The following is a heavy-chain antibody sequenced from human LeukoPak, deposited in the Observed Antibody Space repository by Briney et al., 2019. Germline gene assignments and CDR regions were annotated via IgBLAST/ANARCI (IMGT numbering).Heavy chain of an antibody. CDR3: ARVGDEVAYTRGYLDY. V-gene: IGHV3-53*04. CDR1: GVTFSSYA. CDR2: IYMGGNT. Sequence: GGSLRLSCAASGVTFSSYAMSWVRQAPGKGLEWVSVIYMGGNTFYADSVKGRFTISRHTSKNTLYLQMNSLRTEDTAVYYCARVGDEVAYTRGYLDYWGQGTLVTVSS. J-gene: IGHJ4*02. D-gene: IGHD3-16*01.